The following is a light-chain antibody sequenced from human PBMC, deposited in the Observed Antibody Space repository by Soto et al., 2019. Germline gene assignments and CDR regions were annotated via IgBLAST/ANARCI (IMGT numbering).Light chain of an antibody. Sequence: DIQMTQSPSTLSASVGDRVTITSRACQSISSWLAWYQQKPGKAPKLLIYKASSLESGVPSRFSGSGSGTEFTLTISSLQPDDFATYYCHQYNSYSGTFGQGTKLEI. V-gene: IGKV1-5*03. CDR3: HQYNSYSGT. CDR2: KAS. J-gene: IGKJ2*01. CDR1: QSISSW.